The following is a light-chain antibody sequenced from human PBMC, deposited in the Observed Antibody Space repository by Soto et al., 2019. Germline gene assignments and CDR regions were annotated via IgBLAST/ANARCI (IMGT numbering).Light chain of an antibody. CDR2: DAS. J-gene: IGKJ3*01. V-gene: IGKV3-15*01. CDR3: QQYNTWPLS. CDR1: QSVSSN. Sequence: ETVMTQSPATLSVSPGERPTLSCRASQSVSSNLAWYQQKPGQAPRLLIYDASTRATGIPARFSGSGSGTELTLTISSLQSEDFAVYYCQQYNTWPLSFGPGTKVDI.